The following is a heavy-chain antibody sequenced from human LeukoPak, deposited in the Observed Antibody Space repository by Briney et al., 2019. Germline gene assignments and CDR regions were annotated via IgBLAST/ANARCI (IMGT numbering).Heavy chain of an antibody. V-gene: IGHV1-69*05. CDR2: IIPIFGTA. Sequence: ASVKVSCKASGGTFSSYAISWVRQAPGQGLEWMGGIIPIFGTANYAQKFQGRVTITTDESTSTAHMELSSLRSEDTAVYYCARYSSSSRYYYYMDVWGKGTTVTVSS. CDR1: GGTFSSYA. D-gene: IGHD6-6*01. J-gene: IGHJ6*03. CDR3: ARYSSSSRYYYYMDV.